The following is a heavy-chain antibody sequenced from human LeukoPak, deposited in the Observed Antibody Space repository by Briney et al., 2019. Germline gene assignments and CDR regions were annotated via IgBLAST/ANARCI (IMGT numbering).Heavy chain of an antibody. V-gene: IGHV4-61*02. Sequence: SETLSLTCTVSGGSISSGSYYWSWIRQPAGKGLEWIGRIYTSGSTNYNPSLKSRVTISVDTSKNQFSLKLSSVTAADTAGYYCARVRSGSYYIDFDYWGQGILVTVSS. J-gene: IGHJ4*02. CDR1: GGSISSGSYY. CDR2: IYTSGST. CDR3: ARVRSGSYYIDFDY. D-gene: IGHD1-26*01.